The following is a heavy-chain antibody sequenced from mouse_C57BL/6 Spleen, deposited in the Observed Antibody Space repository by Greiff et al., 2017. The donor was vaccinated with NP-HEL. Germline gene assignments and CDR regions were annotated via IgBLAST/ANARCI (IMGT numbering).Heavy chain of an antibody. CDR2: ISSGGSYT. J-gene: IGHJ4*01. V-gene: IGHV5-6*01. CDR1: GFTFSSYG. Sequence: EVKLMESGGDLVKPGGSLKLSCAASGFTFSSYGMSWVRQTPDKRLEWVATISSGGSYTYYPDSVKGRFTISRDNAKNTLYLQMSSLKSEDTAMYYCASSNATYAMDYWGQGTSVTVSS. CDR3: ASSNATYAMDY.